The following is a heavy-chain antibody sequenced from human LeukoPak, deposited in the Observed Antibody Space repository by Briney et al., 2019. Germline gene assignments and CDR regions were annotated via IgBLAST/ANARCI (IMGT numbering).Heavy chain of an antibody. Sequence: PSETLSLTCTVSGGSISSSSYYWGWIRQPPGKGLEWIGSIYYSGSTYYNPSLKSRVTISVDTSKNQFSLKLSSVTAADTAVYYCAGSVDSSSWYFSQYYFDYWGQGTLVTVSS. D-gene: IGHD6-13*01. CDR3: AGSVDSSSWYFSQYYFDY. V-gene: IGHV4-39*01. CDR1: GGSISSSSYY. J-gene: IGHJ4*02. CDR2: IYYSGST.